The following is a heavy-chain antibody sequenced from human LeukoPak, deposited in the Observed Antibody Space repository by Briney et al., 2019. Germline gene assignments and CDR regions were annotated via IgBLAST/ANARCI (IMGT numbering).Heavy chain of an antibody. CDR1: GFTFSSYA. J-gene: IGHJ4*02. V-gene: IGHV3-23*01. CDR3: ANMAAGRGDYFDY. CDR2: ISGSGGST. Sequence: PGGSLRLSCAAPGFTFSSYAMSWVRQAPGKRLEWVSAISGSGGSTYYADSVKGRFTISRDNSKNTLYLQMNSLRAEDTAVYYCANMAAGRGDYFDYWGQGTLVTVSS. D-gene: IGHD6-13*01.